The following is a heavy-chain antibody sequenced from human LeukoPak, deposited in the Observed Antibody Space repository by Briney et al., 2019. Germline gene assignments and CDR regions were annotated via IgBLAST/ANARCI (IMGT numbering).Heavy chain of an antibody. V-gene: IGHV4-34*01. D-gene: IGHD4-17*01. CDR1: GGSFSGYY. CDR2: IYYSGST. J-gene: IGHJ6*03. CDR3: ARASYGDYYYYYYYMDV. Sequence: SETLSLTCAVYGGSFSGYYWSWIRQPPGKGLEWIGSIYYSGSTYYNPSLKSRVTISVDTSKNQFSLKLSSVTAADTAVYYCARASYGDYYYYYYYMDVWGKGTTVTVSS.